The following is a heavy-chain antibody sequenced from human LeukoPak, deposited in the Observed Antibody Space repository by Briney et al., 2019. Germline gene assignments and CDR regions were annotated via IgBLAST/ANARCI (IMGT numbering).Heavy chain of an antibody. J-gene: IGHJ4*02. V-gene: IGHV3-9*01. CDR1: GFSFNDYA. D-gene: IGHD4-17*01. CDR3: AKDADDSGDYVGIDY. Sequence: GGSLRLSCAASGFSFNDYAMHWVRQAPGKGLEWVSGISWNRNTIGYADSVRGRFTIFRDDGKNSLYLQMNSLRAEDTALHYCAKDADDSGDYVGIDYWGQGTLVTVSS. CDR2: ISWNRNTI.